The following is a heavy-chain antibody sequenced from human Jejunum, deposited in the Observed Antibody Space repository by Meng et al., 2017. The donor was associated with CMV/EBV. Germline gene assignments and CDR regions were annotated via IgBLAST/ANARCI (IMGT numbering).Heavy chain of an antibody. V-gene: IGHV3-21*01. CDR2: ISSSSSYI. CDR3: ARLFTTTFGHSFDI. CDR1: GFTFSSYS. D-gene: IGHD1-14*01. Sequence: SGFTFSSYSMNSVRQAPGKGLEWVSSISSSSSYIYYPDSVRGRFTISRDNAKNSLYMQMNSLRAEDTAVYYCARLFTTTFGHSFDIWGQGTMVTVSS. J-gene: IGHJ3*02.